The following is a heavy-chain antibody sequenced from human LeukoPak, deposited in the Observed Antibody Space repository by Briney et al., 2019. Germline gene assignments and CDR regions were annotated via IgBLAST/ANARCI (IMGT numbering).Heavy chain of an antibody. Sequence: PGGSLRLSCEASGFMLNVYYMSWFRLAPGKGLEWIGYISPTGSYTTYADSVRGRFTISRDNAKNLLFPQMNDLRTEDTAVYYCARKLGGTQCGGDCFFDHWGQGTRVAVSS. CDR2: ISPTGSYT. CDR3: ARKLGGTQCGGDCFFDH. V-gene: IGHV3-11*03. CDR1: GFMLNVYY. D-gene: IGHD2-21*02. J-gene: IGHJ4*02.